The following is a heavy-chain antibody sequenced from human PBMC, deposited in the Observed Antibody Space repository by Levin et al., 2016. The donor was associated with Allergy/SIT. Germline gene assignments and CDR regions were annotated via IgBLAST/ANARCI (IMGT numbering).Heavy chain of an antibody. Sequence: WIRQPPGKGLEWIGEINHSGSTNYNPSLKSRVTISVDTSKNQFSLKLSSVTAADTAVYYCARRSGGYYGSGSYYTPQHNPHFDYWGQGTLVTVSS. CDR3: ARRSGGYYGSGSYYTPQHNPHFDY. J-gene: IGHJ4*02. V-gene: IGHV4-34*01. CDR2: INHSGST. D-gene: IGHD3-10*01.